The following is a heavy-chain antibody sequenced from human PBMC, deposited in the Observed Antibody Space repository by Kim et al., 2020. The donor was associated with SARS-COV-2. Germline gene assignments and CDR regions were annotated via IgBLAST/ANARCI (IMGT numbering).Heavy chain of an antibody. CDR1: GFTFSNAW. CDR3: TTETIAAAGNWFDP. J-gene: IGHJ5*02. CDR2: IKSKTDGGTT. V-gene: IGHV3-15*01. D-gene: IGHD6-13*01. Sequence: GGSLRLSCAPSGFTFSNAWMSWVRQAPGKGLEWVGRIKSKTDGGTTDYAAPVKGRFTISRDDSKNTLYLQMNSLKTEDTAVYYCTTETIAAAGNWFDPWGQGTLVTVSS.